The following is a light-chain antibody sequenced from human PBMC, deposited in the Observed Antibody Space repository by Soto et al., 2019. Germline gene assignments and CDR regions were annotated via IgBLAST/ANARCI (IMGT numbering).Light chain of an antibody. Sequence: ILMTQSPATLSVSPGERATLSCRASQSVSNNLAWYQQEPGQAPRLLIYDASPRATGIPARFSGSGSGTEFTLTISGLQSEDFAVYYCQQYNDWPPWTFGQGTKVEIK. CDR1: QSVSNN. CDR3: QQYNDWPPWT. CDR2: DAS. V-gene: IGKV3-15*01. J-gene: IGKJ1*01.